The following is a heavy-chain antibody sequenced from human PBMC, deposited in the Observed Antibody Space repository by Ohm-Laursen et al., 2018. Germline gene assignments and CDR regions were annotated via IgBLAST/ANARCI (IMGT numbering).Heavy chain of an antibody. V-gene: IGHV1-24*01. CDR3: ATGHDLEGHES. CDR2: FAPGDGAP. D-gene: IGHD1-1*01. Sequence: GASVKVSCNVSDSLSDLSIHWVRQGPGQGLEWMGTFAPGDGAPLYAEKFEDRLSVTEDTSTDTASMELTSLTFEDTAVYYCATGHDLEGHESWGQGTLVTVSS. CDR1: DSLSDLS. J-gene: IGHJ4*02.